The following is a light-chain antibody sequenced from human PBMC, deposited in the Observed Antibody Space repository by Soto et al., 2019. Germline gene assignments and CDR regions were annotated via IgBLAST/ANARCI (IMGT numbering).Light chain of an antibody. CDR1: QSVSSY. J-gene: IGKJ1*01. CDR2: DAS. CDR3: QERSTWWT. V-gene: IGKV3-11*01. Sequence: EIVLTQSPATLSLSPGERATLSCRASQSVSSYLAWYQQKPGQAPRLLIYDASNRATGIPARFSGSGSGTDFTLTISSLEPEDFAVYYCQERSTWWTFGQGTKVDNK.